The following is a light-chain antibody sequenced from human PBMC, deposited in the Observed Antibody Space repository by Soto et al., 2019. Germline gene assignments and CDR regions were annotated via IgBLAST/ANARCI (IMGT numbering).Light chain of an antibody. CDR3: QQAKTYPRT. CDR1: QDISGY. Sequence: DIQMTQSPSSVFASVGDRVTITCRTSQDISGYFLWFQQKPGKAPKLLISGASSLQSGVPSRFSGSGSGTVFTLTISSLQLEDFATYFGQQAKTYPRTFGPGTRVDI. J-gene: IGKJ3*01. CDR2: GAS. V-gene: IGKV1-12*01.